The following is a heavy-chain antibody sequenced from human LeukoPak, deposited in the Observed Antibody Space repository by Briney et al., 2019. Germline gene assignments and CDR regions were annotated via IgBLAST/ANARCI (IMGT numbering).Heavy chain of an antibody. D-gene: IGHD5-12*01. V-gene: IGHV4-39*01. Sequence: SETLSLTCTVSGGSISSSSYYWGWIRQPPGKGLEWIGYIFYSGSTYYNPSLKSRVTISVDTSKNQFSLQLNSVTPEDTAVYYCARAESGYGHLFDSWGRGTLVTVSS. J-gene: IGHJ4*02. CDR3: ARAESGYGHLFDS. CDR2: IFYSGST. CDR1: GGSISSSSYY.